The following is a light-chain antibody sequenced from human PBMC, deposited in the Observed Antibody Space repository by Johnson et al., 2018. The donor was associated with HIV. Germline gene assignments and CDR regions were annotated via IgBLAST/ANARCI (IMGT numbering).Light chain of an antibody. CDR3: GTWDSSLSAGRA. CDR2: DNN. J-gene: IGLJ1*01. CDR1: SSNIGNNY. V-gene: IGLV1-51*01. Sequence: QSVLTQPPSVSAAPGQKVTISCSGSSSNIGNNYVSWYQQLPGPAPKLLIYDNNTRPSGIPDRFSGSKSGTSATLGVTGLPTGDEADYYCGTWDSSLSAGRAFGTGTKVTVL.